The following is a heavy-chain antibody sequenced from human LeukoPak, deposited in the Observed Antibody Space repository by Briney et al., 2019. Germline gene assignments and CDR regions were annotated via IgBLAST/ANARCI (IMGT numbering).Heavy chain of an antibody. D-gene: IGHD6-13*01. CDR3: AKRKQQPQTQRSYYYGMDV. V-gene: IGHV3-30*18. J-gene: IGHJ6*02. CDR1: GFTFSSYG. CDR2: ISYDGSNK. Sequence: HPGGSLRLSCAASGFTFSSYGMHWVRQAPGKGLEWVALISYDGSNKYFADSVKGRFTISRDNSKNTLYLQMNSLRAEDTAVYYCAKRKQQPQTQRSYYYGMDVWGQGTTVTVSS.